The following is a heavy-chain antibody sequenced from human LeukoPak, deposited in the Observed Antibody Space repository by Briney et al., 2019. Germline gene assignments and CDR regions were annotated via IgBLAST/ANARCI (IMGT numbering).Heavy chain of an antibody. J-gene: IGHJ6*02. D-gene: IGHD1-26*01. Sequence: GGSLRLSCAASGFTFSSYGMHWVRQAPGKGLEWVAVISYDGSNKYYADSVEGRFAISRDNSKNTLYLQMNSLRAEDTAVYYCAKDRGRIVGANPYYYYGMDVWGQGTTVTVSS. CDR3: AKDRGRIVGANPYYYYGMDV. V-gene: IGHV3-30*18. CDR1: GFTFSSYG. CDR2: ISYDGSNK.